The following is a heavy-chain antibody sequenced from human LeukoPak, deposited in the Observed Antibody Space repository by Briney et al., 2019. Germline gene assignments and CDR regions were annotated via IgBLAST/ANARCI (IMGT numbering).Heavy chain of an antibody. Sequence: GGSLRLSCAASGFTFSSYAMSWARQAPRKGLEWVSVVSGSGSSTDYADSVKGRFTISRDNSKNTLYLQMSSLSAEDTAVYYCAKMNVLTGYYTPNFDFWGQGTLVTVSS. CDR1: GFTFSSYA. CDR3: AKMNVLTGYYTPNFDF. V-gene: IGHV3-23*01. J-gene: IGHJ4*02. D-gene: IGHD3-9*01. CDR2: VSGSGSST.